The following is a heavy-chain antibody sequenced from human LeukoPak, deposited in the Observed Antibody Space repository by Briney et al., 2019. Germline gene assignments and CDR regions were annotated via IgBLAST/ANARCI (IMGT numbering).Heavy chain of an antibody. CDR2: ISSNGGST. D-gene: IGHD3-9*01. CDR1: GFTFSSYA. Sequence: PGGSLRLSCVVSGFTFSSYAMHWVRQAPGKGLEYVSAISSNGGSTYYANSVKGRFTISRDNSKNTLYLQMNSLRAEDTAVYYCAREDILTGSDYWGQGTLVTVSS. CDR3: AREDILTGSDY. J-gene: IGHJ4*02. V-gene: IGHV3-64*01.